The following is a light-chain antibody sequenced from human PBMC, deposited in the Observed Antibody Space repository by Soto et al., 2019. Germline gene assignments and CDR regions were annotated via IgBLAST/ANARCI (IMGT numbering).Light chain of an antibody. CDR3: QQLNSYPLIT. CDR2: GAS. V-gene: IGKV1-9*01. Sequence: DIQLTQSPSFLSASVGDRVTITCRASQGIRSYLAWYQQKPGKAPKLLIYGASTLESGVPSRFSGSGSGTEFSLTISSLQPEDSATYFCQQLNSYPLITFGQGTRLEIK. CDR1: QGIRSY. J-gene: IGKJ5*01.